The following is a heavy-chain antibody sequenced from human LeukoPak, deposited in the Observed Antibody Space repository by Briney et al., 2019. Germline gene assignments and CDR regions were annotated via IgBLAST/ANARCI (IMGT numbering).Heavy chain of an antibody. Sequence: SETLSLTCTVSGGSISSGGYYWSWIRQHPGKGLEWIGYIYYSGSTYYNPSLESRVTISVDTSKNQFSLKLSSVTAADTAVYYCARVGIILWFDPWGQGTLVTVSS. CDR2: IYYSGST. CDR3: ARVGIILWFDP. CDR1: GGSISSGGYY. J-gene: IGHJ5*02. D-gene: IGHD3-3*01. V-gene: IGHV4-31*03.